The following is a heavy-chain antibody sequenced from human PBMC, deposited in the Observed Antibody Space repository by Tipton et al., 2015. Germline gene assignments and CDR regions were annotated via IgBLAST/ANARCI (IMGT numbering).Heavy chain of an antibody. CDR2: IYYSGST. Sequence: TLSLTCTVSGGSISSSDYYWVWLRQPPGMGLECIGTIYYSGSTYYNPSLKSRVTISVDTSKNQFSLRLNSVTAADTAVYYCARERENSYGSFDHWGQGSPVTVSS. CDR1: GGSISSSDYY. CDR3: ARERENSYGSFDH. V-gene: IGHV4-39*02. J-gene: IGHJ4*02. D-gene: IGHD3-16*01.